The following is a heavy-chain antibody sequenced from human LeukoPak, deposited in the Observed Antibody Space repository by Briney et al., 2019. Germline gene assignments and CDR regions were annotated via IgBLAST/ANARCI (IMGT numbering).Heavy chain of an antibody. CDR3: ARYCSSTSCYRTFDY. CDR2: INGDGSST. CDR1: GFTFSAYW. Sequence: PGGSLRLSCAASGFTFSAYWMHWVRQLPGKGLVWVSRINGDGSSTNYADSVKGRFTISRDNAKNTLYLQMNSLRAEDTAVYYCARYCSSTSCYRTFDYWGQGTLVTVSS. J-gene: IGHJ4*02. D-gene: IGHD2-2*02. V-gene: IGHV3-74*01.